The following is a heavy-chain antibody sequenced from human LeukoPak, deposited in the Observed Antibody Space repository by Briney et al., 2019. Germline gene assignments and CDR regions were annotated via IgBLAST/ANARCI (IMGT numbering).Heavy chain of an antibody. CDR1: GYTFNTYG. D-gene: IGHD1-1*01. V-gene: IGHV1-18*01. J-gene: IGHJ6*03. Sequence: ASVKVSCKPSGYTFNTYGITWVRQAPGQGLEWMGWISPYNGNTNYAQKFQGRVTLTTDTSTSTAYMELRSLRSEDTAVYYCARAQISHRPGYAGYYYYYMDVWGKGTTVTVSS. CDR3: ARAQISHRPGYAGYYYYYMDV. CDR2: ISPYNGNT.